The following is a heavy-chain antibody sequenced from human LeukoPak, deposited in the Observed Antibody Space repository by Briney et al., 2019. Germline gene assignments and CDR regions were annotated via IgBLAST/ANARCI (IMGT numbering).Heavy chain of an antibody. CDR3: ARGDPHADL. CDR1: GFDLSTYE. V-gene: IGHV3-48*03. CDR2: ITISGHTK. J-gene: IGHJ5*02. Sequence: GGSLRLSCAASGFDLSTYEMNWVRQAPGKGLEWIADITISGHTKNYADSVKGRFTISRDNARTSLYLQMNSLRVEDTGVYYCARGDPHADLWGQGTLVSVSS.